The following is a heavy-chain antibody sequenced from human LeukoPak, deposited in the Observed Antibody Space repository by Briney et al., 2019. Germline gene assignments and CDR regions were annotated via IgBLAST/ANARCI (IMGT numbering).Heavy chain of an antibody. Sequence: ASVKVSCKASGGTFSSYAISWVRQAPGQGLEWMGWINPNSGGTNYAQKFQGRVTMTRDTSISTAYMELSRLRSDDTAVYYCARGPHITMVRGVFDYWGQGTLVTVSS. D-gene: IGHD3-10*01. CDR3: ARGPHITMVRGVFDY. J-gene: IGHJ4*02. CDR2: INPNSGGT. V-gene: IGHV1-2*02. CDR1: GGTFSSYA.